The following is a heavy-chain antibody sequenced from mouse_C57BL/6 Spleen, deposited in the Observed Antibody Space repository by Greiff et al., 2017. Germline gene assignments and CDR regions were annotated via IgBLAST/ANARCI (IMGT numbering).Heavy chain of an antibody. V-gene: IGHV3-6*01. CDR3: ESAVYDAVRAWMAY. J-gene: IGHJ3*01. Sequence: PFLFKPSPSLSLTCSVTGYSITSGYYWNWIRQSPGNKLEWMGFISYDGSNTYNPSLKNRISITPDTSKNQFFLKLNSVTTADTATYYFESAVYDAVRAWMAYWGQGTLVTVSA. CDR2: ISYDGSN. CDR1: GYSITSGYY. D-gene: IGHD2-3*01.